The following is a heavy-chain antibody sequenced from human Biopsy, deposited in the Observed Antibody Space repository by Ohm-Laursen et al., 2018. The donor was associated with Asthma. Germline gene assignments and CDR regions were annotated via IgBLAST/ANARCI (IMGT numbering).Heavy chain of an antibody. CDR3: AREGIFGADTEGMNV. Sequence: ASVKVSCKTSGYTFTRYAINWVRQAPGQGLEWMGWINTNTGKPTYGQGFTGRFVFSLDTSARTAYLQINSLTAEDHAVYYCAREGIFGADTEGMNVWGQGTTVTVSS. CDR2: INTNTGKP. V-gene: IGHV7-4-1*02. CDR1: GYTFTRYA. J-gene: IGHJ6*02. D-gene: IGHD3-3*01.